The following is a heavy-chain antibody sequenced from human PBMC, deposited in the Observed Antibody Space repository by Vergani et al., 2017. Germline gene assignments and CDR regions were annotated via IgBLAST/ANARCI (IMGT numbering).Heavy chain of an antibody. D-gene: IGHD4-17*01. V-gene: IGHV1-69*13. J-gene: IGHJ5*02. CDR1: GGTFSSCA. Sequence: QVQLVQSGAEVKKPGSSVKVSCKASGGTFSSCATSWVRQAPGQGLEWMVRIIPIFGTANYAQKFQGRVTITADESTSTAYMELSSLRSEDTAVYYCANDHDYGDYGGWFDPWGQVTLVTVSS. CDR3: ANDHDYGDYGGWFDP. CDR2: IIPIFGTA.